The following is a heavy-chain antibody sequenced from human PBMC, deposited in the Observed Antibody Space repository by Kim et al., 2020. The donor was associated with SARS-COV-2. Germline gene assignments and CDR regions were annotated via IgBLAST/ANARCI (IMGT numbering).Heavy chain of an antibody. V-gene: IGHV3-33*01. D-gene: IGHD3-22*01. J-gene: IGHJ4*02. Sequence: GGSLRLSCAASGFTFSSYGMHWVRQAPGKGLEWVAVIWYDGSNKYYADSVKGRFTISRDNSKNTLYLQMNSLRAEDTAVYYCAREDYDSSGYCDYWGQGTLVTVSS. CDR3: AREDYDSSGYCDY. CDR1: GFTFSSYG. CDR2: IWYDGSNK.